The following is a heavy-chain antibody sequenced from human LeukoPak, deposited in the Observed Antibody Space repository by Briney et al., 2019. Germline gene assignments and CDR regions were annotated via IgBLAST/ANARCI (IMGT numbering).Heavy chain of an antibody. CDR1: GFTFSSYT. D-gene: IGHD4-23*01. CDR2: ISGSGGST. V-gene: IGHV3-23*01. J-gene: IGHJ3*02. Sequence: PGGSLRLSCAASGFTFSSYTMNWVRQAPGKGLEWVSAISGSGGSTYYADSVKGRFTISRDNSKNTLYLQMNSLRAEDTAVYYCAKSTMYYGGNYDAFDIWGQGTMVTVSS. CDR3: AKSTMYYGGNYDAFDI.